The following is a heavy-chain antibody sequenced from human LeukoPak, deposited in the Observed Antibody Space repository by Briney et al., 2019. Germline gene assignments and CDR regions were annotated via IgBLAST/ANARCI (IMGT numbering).Heavy chain of an antibody. CDR1: GFTFDDYG. CDR3: AKGVATTTSFFDF. CDR2: ISWNTGNI. V-gene: IGHV3-9*01. J-gene: IGHJ4*02. D-gene: IGHD1-26*01. Sequence: PGGSLRLSCAASGFTFDDYGMHWVRQAPGKGLEWVSGISWNTGNINYADSVKGRFTISRDNAKNPLYLQMNSLRAEDTALYYCAKGVATTTSFFDFWGQGTLVTVSS.